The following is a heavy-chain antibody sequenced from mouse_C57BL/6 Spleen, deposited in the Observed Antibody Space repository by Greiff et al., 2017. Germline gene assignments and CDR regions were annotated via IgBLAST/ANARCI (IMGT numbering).Heavy chain of an antibody. CDR1: GYTFTSYW. CDR3: ARWRDYDAAYSAMDY. CDR2: IDPSDSYT. V-gene: IGHV1-69*01. Sequence: QVQLQQPGAELVMPGASVKLSCKASGYTFTSYWMHWVKQRPGQGLEWIGEIDPSDSYTNYNQKFKGKSTLTVDTSSSTAYMQLSSLTSEDSAVXYCARWRDYDAAYSAMDYWGQGTSVTVSS. D-gene: IGHD2-4*01. J-gene: IGHJ4*01.